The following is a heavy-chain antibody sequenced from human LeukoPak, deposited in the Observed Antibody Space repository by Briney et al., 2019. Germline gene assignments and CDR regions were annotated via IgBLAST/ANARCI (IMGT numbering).Heavy chain of an antibody. J-gene: IGHJ2*01. V-gene: IGHV4-30-4*01. Sequence: SETLSLTCTVSGGSISSGDYYWSWIRQPPGKGLEWIGYIYYSGSTYYNPSLKSRVTISVDTSKNQFSLELSSVTAADTAVYYCARQRSPPYWYFDLWGRGTLVTVSS. CDR3: ARQRSPPYWYFDL. CDR1: GGSISSGDYY. CDR2: IYYSGST.